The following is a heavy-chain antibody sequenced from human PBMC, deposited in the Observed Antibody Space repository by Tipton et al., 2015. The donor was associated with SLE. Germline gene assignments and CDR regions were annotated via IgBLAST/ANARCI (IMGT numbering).Heavy chain of an antibody. CDR3: AIAVAGTLFFDY. J-gene: IGHJ4*02. CDR2: IGAYNGNT. V-gene: IGHV1-18*01. D-gene: IGHD6-19*01. Sequence: QLVQSGAEVKKPGASVKVSCKASGFTFTSYGISWVRQAPGQGLEWMGWIGAYNGNTDYAQKLQGRVTMTTDTSTSTAYMELRSLRSEDTAVYYCAIAVAGTLFFDYWGQGALVTVSS. CDR1: GFTFTSYG.